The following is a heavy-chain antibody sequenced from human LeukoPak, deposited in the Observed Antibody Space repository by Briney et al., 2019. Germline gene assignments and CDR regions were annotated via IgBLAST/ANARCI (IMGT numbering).Heavy chain of an antibody. V-gene: IGHV4-59*01. CDR1: GGPISSYY. Sequence: PLGTPFLPCTVSGGPISSYYLSWIRQPPRKGLEWVWCIYYSGSTNYNPSLKSRVTISVDTSKNQFSLKLSSVTAADTAVYYCARARGGYSYGSIHDAFDIWGQGTMVTVSS. J-gene: IGHJ3*02. CDR3: ARARGGYSYGSIHDAFDI. D-gene: IGHD5-18*01. CDR2: IYYSGST.